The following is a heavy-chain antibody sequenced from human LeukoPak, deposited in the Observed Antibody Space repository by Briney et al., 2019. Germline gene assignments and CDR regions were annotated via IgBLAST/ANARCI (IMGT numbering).Heavy chain of an antibody. CDR2: IYYSGST. CDR3: ASSGWLNWFDP. D-gene: IGHD6-19*01. J-gene: IGHJ5*02. V-gene: IGHV4-59*08. CDR1: GGSISSYY. Sequence: PSETLSLTCTVSGGSISSYYWSWIRQPPGKGLEWIGYIYYSGSTIYNPSLKSRVTISVDTSKNQFSLKLSSVTAADTAVYYCASSGWLNWFDPWGQGTLVTVSS.